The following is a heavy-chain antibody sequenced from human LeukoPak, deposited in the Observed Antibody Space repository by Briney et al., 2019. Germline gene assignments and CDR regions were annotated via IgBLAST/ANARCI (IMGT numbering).Heavy chain of an antibody. V-gene: IGHV4-34*01. CDR2: INHSGST. J-gene: IGHJ4*02. Sequence: PSETLSLTCAVYGGSFNNYYWSWIRQPPGEGLEWIGEINHSGSTNYNPSLKSRVTISIDTSKNQFSLKLSSVTAADTAVYYCAKSLLWFGESWLDYWGQGTLVTVSS. CDR3: AKSLLWFGESWLDY. D-gene: IGHD3-10*01. CDR1: GGSFNNYY.